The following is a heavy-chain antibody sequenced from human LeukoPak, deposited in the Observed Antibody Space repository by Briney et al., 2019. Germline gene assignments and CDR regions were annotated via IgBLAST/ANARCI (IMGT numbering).Heavy chain of an antibody. Sequence: ASVKVSCKASGYTFTGYYMHWVRQAPGQGLEWMGWINPNSGGTNYAQKFQGRVTMTRDTSISTAYMELSRLRSDDTAVYYCAILGDYYDRRDAFDIWGQGTMVTVSS. CDR3: AILGDYYDRRDAFDI. D-gene: IGHD3-22*01. CDR1: GYTFTGYY. J-gene: IGHJ3*02. V-gene: IGHV1-2*02. CDR2: INPNSGGT.